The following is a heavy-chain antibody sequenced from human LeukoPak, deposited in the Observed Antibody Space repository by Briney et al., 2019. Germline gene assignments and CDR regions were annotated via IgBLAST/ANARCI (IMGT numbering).Heavy chain of an antibody. V-gene: IGHV1-46*01. J-gene: IGHJ4*02. CDR1: GYTFTNYY. CDR3: ARDTAAVQFDY. D-gene: IGHD6-13*01. Sequence: ASVKVSCKASGYTFTNYYMHWVRQAPGQGLEWMGIINPSGGSTSYAQKFQGRVTMTRDTSTSTVYMELSSLRSEDTAVYYCARDTAAVQFDYWGQGTLVTVSS. CDR2: INPSGGST.